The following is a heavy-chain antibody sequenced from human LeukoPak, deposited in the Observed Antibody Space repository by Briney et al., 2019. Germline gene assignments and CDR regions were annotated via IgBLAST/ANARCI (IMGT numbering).Heavy chain of an antibody. J-gene: IGHJ5*02. Sequence: SGGSLGLSCAASGFTFSSYSMNWVRQAPGKGLEWVSSISSSSSYIYYADSVKGRFTISRDNAKNSLYLQMNSLRAEDTAVYYCARDKGNSYNWFDPWGQGTLVTVSS. CDR3: ARDKGNSYNWFDP. V-gene: IGHV3-21*01. CDR2: ISSSSSYI. CDR1: GFTFSSYS.